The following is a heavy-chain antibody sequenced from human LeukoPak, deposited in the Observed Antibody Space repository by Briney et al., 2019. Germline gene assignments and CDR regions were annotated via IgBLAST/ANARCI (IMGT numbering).Heavy chain of an antibody. Sequence: SGGSLRLSCAASGFTFTNYWMIWVRQAPGKGLEWVANINGDGSKKYYVGSVEGRFTISRDNAKNSVFLQMNSLRADDTAMYYCASSSYSCSSSWGQGTLVTVSS. CDR3: ASSSYSCSSS. CDR2: INGDGSKK. D-gene: IGHD3-10*01. J-gene: IGHJ5*02. CDR1: GFTFTNYW. V-gene: IGHV3-7*01.